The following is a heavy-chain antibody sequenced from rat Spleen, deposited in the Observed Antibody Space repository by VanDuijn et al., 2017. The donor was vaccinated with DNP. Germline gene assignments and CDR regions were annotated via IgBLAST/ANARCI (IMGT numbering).Heavy chain of an antibody. CDR3: ARDPYPGPYYFDY. CDR1: GFTFTYYG. CDR2: ISSSGGST. Sequence: EVQLVESGGGLVQPGTSLKLSCAASGFTFTYYGMAWVRQPPTKGLEWVEYISSSGGSTYSPDSVKGRLTISRDNAKNTLYLQMNSLRADDTATYYCARDPYPGPYYFDYWGQVVMVTVSS. J-gene: IGHJ2*01. V-gene: IGHV5S13*01. D-gene: IGHD1-4*01.